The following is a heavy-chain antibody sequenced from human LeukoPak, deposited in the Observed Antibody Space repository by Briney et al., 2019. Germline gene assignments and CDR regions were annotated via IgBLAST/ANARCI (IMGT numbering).Heavy chain of an antibody. CDR1: GGSISSGGYS. D-gene: IGHD6-13*01. V-gene: IGHV4-30-2*01. CDR3: ARHAKPGGSSWYNQNWFDP. J-gene: IGHJ5*02. Sequence: SETLSLTCAVSGGSISSGGYSWSWIRQPPGKGLEWIGYIYHSGSTYYNPSLKSRVTISVDTSKNQFSLKLSSVTAADTAVYYCARHAKPGGSSWYNQNWFDPWGQGTLVTVSS. CDR2: IYHSGST.